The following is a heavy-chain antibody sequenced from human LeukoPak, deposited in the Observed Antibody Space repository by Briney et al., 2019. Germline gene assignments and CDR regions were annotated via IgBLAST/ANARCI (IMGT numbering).Heavy chain of an antibody. CDR3: VTIMYDSSGYPYFDL. Sequence: SETLSLSCTVPGGSISSYSYYWGGVRQPPGKGLEWIGSINYSGSTNYTPSLKTRVTISVDTSRDQFSLKMSSVTAADTAVYYCVTIMYDSSGYPYFDLWGQGTLVTVSS. CDR2: INYSGST. CDR1: GGSISSYSYY. V-gene: IGHV4-39*01. D-gene: IGHD3-22*01. J-gene: IGHJ4*02.